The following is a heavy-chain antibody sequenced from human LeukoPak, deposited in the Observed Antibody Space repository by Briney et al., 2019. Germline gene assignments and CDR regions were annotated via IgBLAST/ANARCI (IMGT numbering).Heavy chain of an antibody. Sequence: PGGSLRLSCAASGFTFSSYGMHWVRQAPGKGLEWVAVIRYDGSDKYYTDSVKGRFTISRDNSKNTLYLQMNSLRADDTAIYYCARAGDAFDIWGLGTMVTVSS. CDR1: GFTFSSYG. CDR2: IRYDGSDK. V-gene: IGHV3-33*01. J-gene: IGHJ3*02. CDR3: ARAGDAFDI.